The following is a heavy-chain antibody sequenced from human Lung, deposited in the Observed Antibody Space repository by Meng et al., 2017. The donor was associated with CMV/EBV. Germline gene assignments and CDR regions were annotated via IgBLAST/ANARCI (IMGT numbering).Heavy chain of an antibody. CDR2: IYWDDDK. CDR3: ALFTGSWFDP. D-gene: IGHD1-14*01. Sequence: TWRESGPTVVKPTQTLTLTCTLSGFSLSTSEVGVGWIRQPPGKALEWLAVIYWDDDKRYSPSLKSRLTITKDTSKNQVVLTLTNMDPVDTATYYCALFTGSWFDPWGQGTLVTVSS. V-gene: IGHV2-5*02. CDR1: GFSLSTSEVG. J-gene: IGHJ5*02.